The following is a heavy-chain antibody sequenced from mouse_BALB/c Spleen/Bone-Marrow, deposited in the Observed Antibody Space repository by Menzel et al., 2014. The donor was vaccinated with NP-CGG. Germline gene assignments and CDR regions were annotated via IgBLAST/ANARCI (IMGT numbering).Heavy chain of an antibody. D-gene: IGHD4-1*01. CDR2: ISSGSSTI. V-gene: IGHV5-17*02. CDR3: TRGGNWEDFDY. CDR1: GFTFSSFG. Sequence: EVQLVESGGGLVQPGGSRKLSCAASGFTFSSFGMHWVRQAPERGLEWVAYISSGSSTIFYADTVKGRLTISRDNPKNTLFLQMTSLRSEDTAMYYCTRGGNWEDFDYWGQGTTLTVSS. J-gene: IGHJ2*01.